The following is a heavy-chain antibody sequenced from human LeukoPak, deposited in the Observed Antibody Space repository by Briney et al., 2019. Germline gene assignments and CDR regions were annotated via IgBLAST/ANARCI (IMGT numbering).Heavy chain of an antibody. J-gene: IGHJ4*02. V-gene: IGHV1-18*01. CDR1: GYTFTSYG. Sequence: ASVKVSCKASGYTFTSYGISWVRQAPGQGLEWMGWISAYNSNTNYAQKLQGRVTMTTDTSTSTVYMELRSLRSDDTAVYYCARDEAGFGTTPLDYWGQGTLVTVSS. CDR2: ISAYNSNT. D-gene: IGHD2-8*01. CDR3: ARDEAGFGTTPLDY.